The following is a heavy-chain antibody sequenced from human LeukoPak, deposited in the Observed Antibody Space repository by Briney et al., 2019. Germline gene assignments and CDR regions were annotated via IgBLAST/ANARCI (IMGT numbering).Heavy chain of an antibody. CDR3: AKGLMRQRLSD. V-gene: IGHV3-23*01. CDR1: GFTFSNYA. Sequence: PGGSLRLSCAASGFTFSNYAMSWVRQAPGKGLEWVSSSGSGGGTYYADSVKGRFTISRDNSENTLYLQMSSLTTEDTALYYCAKGLMRQRLSDRGQGTLVAVSS. D-gene: IGHD6-25*01. J-gene: IGHJ4*02. CDR2: SGSGGGT.